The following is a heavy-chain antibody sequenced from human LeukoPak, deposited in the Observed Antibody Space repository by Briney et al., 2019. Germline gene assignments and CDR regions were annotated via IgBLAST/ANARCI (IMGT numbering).Heavy chain of an antibody. V-gene: IGHV3-30*03. CDR1: GFTFSNYG. Sequence: GGSLRLSCAASGFTFSNYGMHWVRQAPGKGLEWVAVISYEGSDKYYAGSVKGRFTISRDNSKNTLYLQMNSLRADDTAVYYCARDYYDSSGYSFLDYWGQGTLVTVSS. CDR2: ISYEGSDK. CDR3: ARDYYDSSGYSFLDY. D-gene: IGHD3-22*01. J-gene: IGHJ4*02.